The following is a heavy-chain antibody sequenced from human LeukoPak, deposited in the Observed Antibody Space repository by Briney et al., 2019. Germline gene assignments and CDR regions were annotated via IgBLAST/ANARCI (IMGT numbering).Heavy chain of an antibody. V-gene: IGHV1-69*04. CDR3: AGVTGSYYGMDV. CDR1: GGTFSSYA. Sequence: SVKVSCKASGGTFSSYAISWVRQAPGQGLEWVGRIIPIFGIANYAQKFQGRVTITADKSTSTAYMELSSLRSEDTAVYYCAGVTGSYYGMDVWGQGTTVTVSS. D-gene: IGHD1-20*01. CDR2: IIPIFGIA. J-gene: IGHJ6*02.